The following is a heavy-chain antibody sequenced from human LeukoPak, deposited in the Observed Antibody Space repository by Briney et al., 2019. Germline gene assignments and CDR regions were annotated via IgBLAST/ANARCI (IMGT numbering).Heavy chain of an antibody. J-gene: IGHJ4*02. CDR2: ISYDGSDK. Sequence: GGSLRLSCAASGFTFSSYAIHWVRQAPGKGLEWVAIISYDGSDKYYADSVKGRFTISRDNSKNTLYLQMYSLRGEDTAVYYCARVFSGSLGPRGALGYWGQGTLVTVSS. CDR3: ARVFSGSLGPRGALGY. D-gene: IGHD1-26*01. V-gene: IGHV3-30*04. CDR1: GFTFSSYA.